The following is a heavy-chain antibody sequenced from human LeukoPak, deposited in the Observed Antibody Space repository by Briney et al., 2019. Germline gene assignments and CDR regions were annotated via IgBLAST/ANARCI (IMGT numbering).Heavy chain of an antibody. Sequence: PGGSLRLSCAASGFTFSSYAMSWVRQAPGKGLEWVSAISGSGGSTYCADSVKGRFTISRDNSKNTLDLQMNSLRAEDTAVYYCAKDDAWVRYQDWGQGTLVTVSS. CDR3: AKDDAWVRYQD. D-gene: IGHD5-12*01. CDR1: GFTFSSYA. J-gene: IGHJ4*02. CDR2: ISGSGGST. V-gene: IGHV3-23*01.